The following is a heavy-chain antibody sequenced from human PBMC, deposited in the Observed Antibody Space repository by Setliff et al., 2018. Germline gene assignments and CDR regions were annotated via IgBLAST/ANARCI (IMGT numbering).Heavy chain of an antibody. CDR2: IDWDDDK. J-gene: IGHJ4*02. CDR1: GFSLSTSGIC. V-gene: IGHV2-70*11. CDR3: AAASNYYDY. Sequence: SGPTLVNPTQTLTLTCTFSGFSLSTSGICVSWIRQPPGKALEWLARIDWDDDKYYTPSLKTRLTISKDTSKTQVVLTMTNMDPVETATYYCAAASNYYDYWGQGTLVTVSS.